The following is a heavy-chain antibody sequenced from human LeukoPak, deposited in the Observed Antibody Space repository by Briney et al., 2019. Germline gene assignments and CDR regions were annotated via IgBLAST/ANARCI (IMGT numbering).Heavy chain of an antibody. V-gene: IGHV6-1*01. CDR3: ARGEGYNYGYWWLDP. CDR2: TYYRSKWYN. D-gene: IGHD5-18*01. J-gene: IGHJ5*02. CDR1: GDSVSSNSAA. Sequence: SQTLSLTCAISGDSVSSNSAAWNWIRQSPSRGLEWLGRTYYRSKWYNDYAVSVKSRITIDPDTSKNQLSLQLNSVTPEDMAVYYCARGEGYNYGYWWLDPWGQGTLVTVSS.